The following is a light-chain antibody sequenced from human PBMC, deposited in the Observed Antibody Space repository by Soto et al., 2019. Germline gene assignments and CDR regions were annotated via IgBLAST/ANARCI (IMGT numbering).Light chain of an antibody. J-gene: IGKJ1*01. V-gene: IGKV3-20*01. CDR1: QSVSSGY. CDR2: GAS. Sequence: EIVLTQSPGTRSLSPGERATLSCRASQSVSSGYLAWYQQKPGQAPRLIIYGASSRATGIPDRFSGSGSGTDFTLTISRLEPEDFAVYYCQQYAGSPWTFGQGTKVDIK. CDR3: QQYAGSPWT.